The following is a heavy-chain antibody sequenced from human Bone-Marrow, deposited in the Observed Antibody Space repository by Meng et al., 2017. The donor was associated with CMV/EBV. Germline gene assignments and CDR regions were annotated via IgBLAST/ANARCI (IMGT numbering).Heavy chain of an antibody. CDR1: GFTFSSYA. CDR2: IYSGGST. Sequence: GGSLRLSCAASGFTFSSYAMHWVRQAPGKGLEWVSVIYSGGSTYYADSVKGRFTISRDNSKNTLYLQMNSLRAEDTAVYYCARGDDLDYWGQGTRVTVSS. V-gene: IGHV3-53*01. CDR3: ARGDDLDY. J-gene: IGHJ4*02. D-gene: IGHD2-21*01.